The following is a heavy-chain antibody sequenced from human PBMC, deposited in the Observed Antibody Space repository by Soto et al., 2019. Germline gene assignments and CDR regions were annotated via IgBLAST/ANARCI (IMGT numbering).Heavy chain of an antibody. V-gene: IGHV6-1*01. J-gene: IGHJ4*02. CDR3: ARASYTSVLVGTEC. D-gene: IGHD6-19*01. CDR1: GDSVSSTSAA. CDR2: TYYRSKWSY. Sequence: PSQTLLLTCAISGDSVSSTSAAWNWVRQSPSRGLEWLARTYYRSKWSYEYADSVKSRIAVNPDTSKNQFSLQLNSVTPEDTAVYYCARASYTSVLVGTECWGQGTLVTVSS.